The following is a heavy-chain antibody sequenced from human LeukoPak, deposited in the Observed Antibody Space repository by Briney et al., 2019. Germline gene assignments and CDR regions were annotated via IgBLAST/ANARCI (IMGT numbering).Heavy chain of an antibody. CDR2: MSPINGNT. CDR1: GYTFTRYE. V-gene: IGHV1-8*01. J-gene: IGHJ5*02. Sequence: ASVKVSCRAAGYTFTRYEINWVRQAAGQGLEWMGWMSPINGNTGYAQKFQGRVTMTRNTSISTAYMELSSLRSEDTAVYYCARNRGEGFDPWGQGTLVTVSS. D-gene: IGHD1-14*01. CDR3: ARNRGEGFDP.